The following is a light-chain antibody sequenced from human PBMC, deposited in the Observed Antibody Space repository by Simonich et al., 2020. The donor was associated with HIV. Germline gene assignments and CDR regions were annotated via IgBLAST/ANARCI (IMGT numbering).Light chain of an antibody. J-gene: IGKJ4*01. CDR3: QQYNNWPPLT. V-gene: IGKV3-15*01. CDR1: QSVSRK. Sequence: EILMTQSPDTLSVSPGERATPSCSARQSVSRKLAWYQQRLGQAPRLLIYGSSTRATGIPARFSGSGSGSECTLTISSLQSEDFAVYYCQQYNNWPPLTFGGGTKVEMK. CDR2: GSS.